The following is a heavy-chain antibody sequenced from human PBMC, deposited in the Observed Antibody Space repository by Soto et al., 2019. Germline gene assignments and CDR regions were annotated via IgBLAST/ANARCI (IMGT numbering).Heavy chain of an antibody. J-gene: IGHJ5*02. V-gene: IGHV4-4*02. Sequence: QVQLQESGPGLVKPSGTLSLTCAVSSGSISSSNWWSWVRQPPGKGLEWIGEIYYSGSTNYNPSLKSRVTISVDKSKTHCSLKLSSVTGADTAVYYCARDTGHCSSTSCYRWFDPWGQGTLVTLSS. D-gene: IGHD2-2*01. CDR2: IYYSGST. CDR1: SGSISSSNW. CDR3: ARDTGHCSSTSCYRWFDP.